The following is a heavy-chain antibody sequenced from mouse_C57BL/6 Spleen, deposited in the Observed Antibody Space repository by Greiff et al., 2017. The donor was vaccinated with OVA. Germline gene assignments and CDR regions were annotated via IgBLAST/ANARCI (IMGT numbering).Heavy chain of an antibody. J-gene: IGHJ3*01. CDR1: GYTFTSYW. V-gene: IGHV1-50*01. D-gene: IGHD1-1*01. CDR3: ATGIYYYVSSSFAY. CDR2: IDPSDRYT. Sequence: QVQLQQPGAELVKPGASVKLSCKASGYTFTSYWMQWVKQRPGQGLEWIGEIDPSDRYTNYNQKFKGKATLTVDTSSSTAYMQLSSLSSEDYSVYYCATGIYYYVSSSFAYWGQGTLVTVSA.